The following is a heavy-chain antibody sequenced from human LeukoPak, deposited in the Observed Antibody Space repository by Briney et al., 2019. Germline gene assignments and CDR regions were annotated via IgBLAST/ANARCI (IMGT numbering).Heavy chain of an antibody. CDR3: ARHGGSGSYYNDAFDI. D-gene: IGHD3-10*01. J-gene: IGHJ3*02. V-gene: IGHV4-59*08. CDR2: IYYSGIT. CDR1: GGSISSYY. Sequence: SETLSLTCTVSGGSISSYYWSWIRQPPGKGREWIGYIYYSGITNYNPSLKSRVTISVDTSKNQFSLKLSSVTAADTAVYYCARHGGSGSYYNDAFDIWGQGTMVTVSS.